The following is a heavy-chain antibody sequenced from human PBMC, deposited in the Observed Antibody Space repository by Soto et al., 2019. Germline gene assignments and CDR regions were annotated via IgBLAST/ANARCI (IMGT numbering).Heavy chain of an antibody. CDR2: ISSFSNYM. CDR3: ARDYSSYGPFDY. D-gene: IGHD5-18*01. Sequence: GGSLRLSCAVSGFTFNSYSMNWVRQAPGKGLEWVSSISSFSNYMYYTDSVKGRFTISRDNARNSLYLQMNSLRAEDTAVYYCARDYSSYGPFDYWGQGTLVTXSS. J-gene: IGHJ4*02. V-gene: IGHV3-21*01. CDR1: GFTFNSYS.